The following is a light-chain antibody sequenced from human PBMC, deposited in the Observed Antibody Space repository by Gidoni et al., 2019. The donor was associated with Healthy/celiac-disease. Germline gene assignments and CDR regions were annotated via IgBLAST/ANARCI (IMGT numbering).Light chain of an antibody. Sequence: SYELSQPPSVSGSPGQPASITCSGDKWGAKSACWCQQKPGRSPVLFISQDSKLPAGIPERFSGSNSGNTATLTLSGTPAMDEADYYCQAWDSSTALFGGWPKLTVL. V-gene: IGLV3-1*01. CDR3: QAWDSSTAL. J-gene: IGLJ2*01. CDR2: QDS. CDR1: KWGAKS.